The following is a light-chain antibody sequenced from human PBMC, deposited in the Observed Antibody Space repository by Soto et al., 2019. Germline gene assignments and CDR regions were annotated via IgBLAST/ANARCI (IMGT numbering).Light chain of an antibody. Sequence: DVVMTQSPLSLPVTLGQPASISCRSSQSLVYGDGNTYLNWFHQRPGQSPRRLIYKVSNRDSGGPDRFGGSGSGTHFTLKISRVEAGDVGVYYCMQAKCWPWTFGRGNKVEIK. CDR3: MQAKCWPWT. V-gene: IGKV2-30*01. CDR2: KVS. J-gene: IGKJ1*01. CDR1: QSLVYGDGNTY.